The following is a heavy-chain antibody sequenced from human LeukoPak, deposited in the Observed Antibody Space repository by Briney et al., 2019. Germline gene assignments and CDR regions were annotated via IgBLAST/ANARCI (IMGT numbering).Heavy chain of an antibody. J-gene: IGHJ4*02. CDR1: GYTLTGYY. V-gene: IGHV1-2*02. CDR3: ARSTRRLGYCSSTSCYGGDF. Sequence: GASVKVSCKASGYTLTGYYMHWVRQAPGQGLEWMGWINPNSGGTNYAQKFQGRVTMTRDTSISTAYMELSRLRSDDTAVYYCARSTRRLGYCSSTSCYGGDFWGQGTLVTVSS. CDR2: INPNSGGT. D-gene: IGHD2-2*01.